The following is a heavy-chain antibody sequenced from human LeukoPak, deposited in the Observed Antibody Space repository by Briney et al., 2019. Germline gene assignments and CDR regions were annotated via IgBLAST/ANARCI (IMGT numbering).Heavy chain of an antibody. D-gene: IGHD3-9*01. CDR3: TTFQLLRGSDY. Sequence: GGSLRLSCAASGFAFSNAWMSWVRQAPGKGLEWVGRIKSKTDGGTTDYAASVKGRFTISRDDSKNTLYLQMNSLKTEDTAVYYCTTFQLLRGSDYWGQGTLVTVSS. J-gene: IGHJ4*02. CDR1: GFAFSNAW. V-gene: IGHV3-15*01. CDR2: IKSKTDGGTT.